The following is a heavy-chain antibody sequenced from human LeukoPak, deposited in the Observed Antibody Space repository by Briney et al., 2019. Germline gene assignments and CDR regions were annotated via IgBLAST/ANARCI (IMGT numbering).Heavy chain of an antibody. V-gene: IGHV3-11*04. CDR2: ISSSGSTI. Sequence: GGSLRPSGAASGFTFSDYYMSWIRQAPGKGLEWVSYISSSGSTIYYADSMKGRFTISRDNAKNSLYLQMNSLGAEDTAVYYCARSNYGDYVDYWGQGTLVTVSS. CDR3: ARSNYGDYVDY. D-gene: IGHD4-11*01. J-gene: IGHJ4*02. CDR1: GFTFSDYY.